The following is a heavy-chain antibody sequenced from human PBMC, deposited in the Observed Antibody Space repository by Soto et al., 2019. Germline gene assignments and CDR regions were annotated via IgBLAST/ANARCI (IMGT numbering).Heavy chain of an antibody. CDR2: IWYDGSNK. D-gene: IGHD2-2*02. V-gene: IGHV3-33*01. J-gene: IGHJ6*03. CDR1: GFTFSSYG. CDR3: AAAIANPGLNYYYYYMDV. Sequence: GGSLRLSCAASGFTFSSYGMHWVRQAPGKGLEWVAVIWYDGSNKYYADSVKGRFTISRDNSKNTLYLQMNSLRAEDTAVYYCAAAIANPGLNYYYYYMDVWGKGTTVTVSS.